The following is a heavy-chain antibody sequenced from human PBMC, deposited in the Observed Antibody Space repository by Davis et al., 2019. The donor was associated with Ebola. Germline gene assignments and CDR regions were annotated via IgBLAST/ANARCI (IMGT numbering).Heavy chain of an antibody. CDR3: TSQGHRGSYLIHDY. J-gene: IGHJ4*02. CDR2: LPPGTSDI. Sequence: GESLKISCKASGYSFNTHWIGWVRQMPGKGLEWMTHLPPGTSDIRYSPSFQGQVTISVDKSITTAYLQWSSLKASDTAVYYCTSQGHRGSYLIHDYWGQGTQVTVSS. CDR1: GYSFNTHW. V-gene: IGHV5-51*01. D-gene: IGHD1-1*01.